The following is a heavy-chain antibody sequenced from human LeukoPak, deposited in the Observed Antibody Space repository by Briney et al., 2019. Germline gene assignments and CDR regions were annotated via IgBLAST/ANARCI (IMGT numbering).Heavy chain of an antibody. CDR1: RFTFSSYA. CDR3: AREQLYVFDI. CDR2: FSGSGGRT. Sequence: GGSLRLSCAASRFTFSSYAMSWVRQAPGKGLEWVSAFSGSGGRTYYADSVKGRFTISRDNAKNSLYMQMNSLRAEDTAVYYCAREQLYVFDIWGQGTMVTVSS. V-gene: IGHV3-23*01. D-gene: IGHD3-16*01. J-gene: IGHJ3*02.